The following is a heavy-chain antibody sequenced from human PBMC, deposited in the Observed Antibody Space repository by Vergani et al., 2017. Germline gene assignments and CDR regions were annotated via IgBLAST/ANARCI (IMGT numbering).Heavy chain of an antibody. D-gene: IGHD1-26*01. V-gene: IGHV3-23*04. J-gene: IGHJ4*02. CDR2: ISGSGGST. Sequence: VQLVESGGGLVKPGGSLRLSCAASGFTFSDYYMSWIRQAPGKGLEWVSAISGSGGSTYYADSVKGRFTISRDNSKNTLYLQMNSLRAEDTAVYYCAKFKWELLRRFGYYFDYWGQGTLVTVSS. CDR3: AKFKWELLRRFGYYFDY. CDR1: GFTFSDYY.